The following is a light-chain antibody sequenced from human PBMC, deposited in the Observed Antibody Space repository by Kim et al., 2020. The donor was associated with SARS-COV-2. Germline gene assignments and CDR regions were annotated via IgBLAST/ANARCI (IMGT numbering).Light chain of an antibody. J-gene: IGLJ1*01. Sequence: SVLTQPPSASGTPGQRVTISCSGTSSNIGSNTVNWYQQLPGTAPKLLISSNNQRPSGVPDRFSGSKSGTSASLAISGLQSEDEADYYCAPWDDSLNGYVFGTGTKVTVL. CDR1: SSNIGSNT. CDR2: SNN. CDR3: APWDDSLNGYV. V-gene: IGLV1-44*01.